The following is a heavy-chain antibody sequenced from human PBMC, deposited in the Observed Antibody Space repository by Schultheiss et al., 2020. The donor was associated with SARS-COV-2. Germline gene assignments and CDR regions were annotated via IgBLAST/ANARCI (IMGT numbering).Heavy chain of an antibody. CDR1: GGTFSSYA. CDR2: IIPIFGTA. CDR3: AIYYAGRGGRGY. V-gene: IGHV1-69*13. D-gene: IGHD3-22*01. J-gene: IGHJ4*02. Sequence: SVKVSCKASGGTFSSYAISWVRQAPGQGLEWMGGIIPIFGTANYAQKFQGRVTITADESTSTAYMELSSLRSEDTAVYYCAIYYAGRGGRGYWGQGTLVTVSS.